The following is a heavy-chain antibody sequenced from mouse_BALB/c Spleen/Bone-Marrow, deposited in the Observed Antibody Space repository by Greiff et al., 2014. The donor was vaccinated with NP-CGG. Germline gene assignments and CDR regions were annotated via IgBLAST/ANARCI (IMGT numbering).Heavy chain of an antibody. CDR3: TRSGTLGAMDD. V-gene: IGHV5-17*02. D-gene: IGHD3-3*01. CDR1: GFTFSSFG. CDR2: ISSGSSTI. J-gene: IGHJ4*01. Sequence: EVQLQESGGGLVQPGGSRKLSCAASGFTFSSFGMHWVRQAPEKGLEWVAYISSGSSTIYYADTMKGRFTISRDNPKNTLFLQMTSLRSEDTAMYYCTRSGTLGAMDDWGQGTSVTVSS.